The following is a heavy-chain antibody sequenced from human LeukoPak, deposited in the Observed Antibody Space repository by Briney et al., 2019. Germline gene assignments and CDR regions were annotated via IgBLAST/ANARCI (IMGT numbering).Heavy chain of an antibody. J-gene: IGHJ4*02. CDR3: AKDQIIVRVVTSARRTDNADY. D-gene: IGHD2-21*02. CDR2: ISAYNGNT. V-gene: IGHV1-18*01. CDR1: GYTFTSYG. Sequence: ASVKVSCKASGYTFTSYGISWVRQAPGQGLEWMGWISAYNGNTNYAQKLQGRVTMTTDTSTSTAYMELRSLRSDDTAVYYCAKDQIIVRVVTSARRTDNADYWGQGTLVTVSS.